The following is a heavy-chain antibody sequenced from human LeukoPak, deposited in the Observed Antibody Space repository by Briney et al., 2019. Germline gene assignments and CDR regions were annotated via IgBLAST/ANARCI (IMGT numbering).Heavy chain of an antibody. CDR2: ISYDESQK. J-gene: IGHJ4*02. CDR1: GFTLSSFT. CDR3: ARAYDSSWHNFDY. V-gene: IGHV3-30-3*01. D-gene: IGHD6-13*01. Sequence: PGGSLRLSCAASGFTLSSFTMHRVRHNPGKGLEWVAVISYDESQKWYADSVKGRFTISRDISKNTLYLEMDSLRGEDTAVYYCARAYDSSWHNFDYWGQGSLVTVSS.